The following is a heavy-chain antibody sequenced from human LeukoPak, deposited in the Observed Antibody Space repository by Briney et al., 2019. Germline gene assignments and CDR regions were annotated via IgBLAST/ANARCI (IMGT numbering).Heavy chain of an antibody. V-gene: IGHV3-15*01. CDR1: GFTFSNAW. J-gene: IGHJ4*02. CDR2: IRSKTDGGTT. Sequence: GGSLRLSCAASGFTFSNAWMTWVRQAPGKGLEWVGRIRSKTDGGTTDYAAPVKGRFTISRDDSQNTLYLQMNSLVTEDTAVYYCFTAQNYYDSSGYYYIDYWGQGTLVTVSS. CDR3: FTAQNYYDSSGYYYIDY. D-gene: IGHD3-22*01.